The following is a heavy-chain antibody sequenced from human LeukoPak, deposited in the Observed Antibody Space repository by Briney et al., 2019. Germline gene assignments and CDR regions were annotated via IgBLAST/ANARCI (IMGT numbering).Heavy chain of an antibody. CDR3: ARDYYENIAHSHMLPF. J-gene: IGHJ4*02. V-gene: IGHV3-7*03. CDR2: IKQDGGES. CDR1: GFTFSNAW. D-gene: IGHD1-26*01. Sequence: GGSLRLSCAASGFTFSNAWMNWVRQAPGKGLEWVANIKQDGGESYYVNSVKGRFTISRENAKNSLYLQMNNLRAEDTAVYYCARDYYENIAHSHMLPFWGQGTLVTVSS.